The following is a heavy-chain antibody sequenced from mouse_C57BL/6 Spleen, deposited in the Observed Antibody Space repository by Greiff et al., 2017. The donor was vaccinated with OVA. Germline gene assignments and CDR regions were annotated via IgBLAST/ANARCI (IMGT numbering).Heavy chain of an antibody. CDR1: GYTFTSYW. CDR2: IDPNSGGT. J-gene: IGHJ3*01. CDR3: ARRYEYDLAWGAY. Sequence: VQLQQPGAELVKPGASVKLSCKASGYTFTSYWMHWVKQRPGRGLEWIGRIDPNSGGTKYNEKFTSKATLTVDKPSSTAYMQRSSPTSEDSAVDYCARRYEYDLAWGAYTGQETLVTVS. D-gene: IGHD2-4*01. V-gene: IGHV1-72*01.